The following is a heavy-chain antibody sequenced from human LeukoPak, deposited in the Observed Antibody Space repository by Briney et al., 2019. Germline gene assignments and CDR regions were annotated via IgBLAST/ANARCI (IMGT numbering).Heavy chain of an antibody. V-gene: IGHV3-48*01. Sequence: GGSLRLSCAASGLTFSTYSMNWVRQAPGKGLEWVSYISSSSSTIYYADSVKGRFTISRDNAKNSLYLQMNSLRAEDTAVYYCARGSTYYDSSGQVPFDYWGQGTLVTVSS. CDR1: GLTFSTYS. J-gene: IGHJ4*02. D-gene: IGHD3-22*01. CDR3: ARGSTYYDSSGQVPFDY. CDR2: ISSSSSTI.